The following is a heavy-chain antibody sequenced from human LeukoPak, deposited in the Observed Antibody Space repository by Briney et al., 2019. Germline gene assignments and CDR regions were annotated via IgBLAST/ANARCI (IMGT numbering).Heavy chain of an antibody. CDR3: ARGALRGFYAFFYMDV. J-gene: IGHJ6*03. CDR1: GGSMSSHH. V-gene: IGHV4-59*11. Sequence: PSETLSLTCTVSGGSMSSHHRIWIRQSPEKGLQWIGDTSSSGSTGYNPSLRSRDTISLDTTKNQVSLNMSSVTDADTAVDYCARGALRGFYAFFYMDVWGKGTTVTVSS. D-gene: IGHD5/OR15-5a*01. CDR2: TSSSGST.